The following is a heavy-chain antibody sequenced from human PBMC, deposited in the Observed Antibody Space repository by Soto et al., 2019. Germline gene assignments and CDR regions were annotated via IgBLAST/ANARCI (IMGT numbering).Heavy chain of an antibody. CDR3: ARDLWGYSGIKGYFYGMDV. J-gene: IGHJ6*02. D-gene: IGHD5-12*01. CDR1: GYTFTGLY. V-gene: IGHV1-2*04. CDR2: INPNTSGT. Sequence: QVQLVQSGAEVKKPGASVKVSCKASGYTFTGLYMHWVRQAPGQGPEWMGWINPNTSGTSYAQKFQGWVTLTRDTSINTAYMELSRLSSDDTAVYYCARDLWGYSGIKGYFYGMDVWGQGTTVTISS.